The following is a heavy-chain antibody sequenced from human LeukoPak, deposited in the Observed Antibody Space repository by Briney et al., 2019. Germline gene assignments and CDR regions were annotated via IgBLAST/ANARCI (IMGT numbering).Heavy chain of an antibody. CDR3: ARGNSYGRTYYFDY. CDR2: IYYSGST. J-gene: IGHJ4*02. V-gene: IGHV4-59*01. CDR1: GGSISSYY. D-gene: IGHD5-18*01. Sequence: SETLSLTCTVSGGSISSYYWSWIRQPPGKGLEWIGYIYYSGSTNYNPSLKSRVTISVDTSKNQFSLKLSSVTAADPAVYYCARGNSYGRTYYFDYWGQGTLVTVSS.